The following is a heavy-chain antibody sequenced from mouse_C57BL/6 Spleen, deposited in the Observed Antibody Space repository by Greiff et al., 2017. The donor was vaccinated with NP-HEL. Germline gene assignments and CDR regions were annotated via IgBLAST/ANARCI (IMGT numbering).Heavy chain of an antibody. CDR3: TTSGDGRDAMDY. J-gene: IGHJ4*01. D-gene: IGHD1-1*01. Sequence: EVQLQQSGAELVRPGASVKLSCTASGFNIKDYYMHWVKQRPEQGLEWIGRIDPEDGDTEYAPKFQGKATMTADTSSNTAYLQLSSLTSENTAVYYCTTSGDGRDAMDYWGQGTSVTVSS. CDR2: IDPEDGDT. V-gene: IGHV14-1*01. CDR1: GFNIKDYY.